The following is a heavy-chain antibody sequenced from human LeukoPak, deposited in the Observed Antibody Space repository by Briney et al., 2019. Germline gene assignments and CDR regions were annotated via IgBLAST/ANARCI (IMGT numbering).Heavy chain of an antibody. CDR1: GFTFSSYW. CDR3: ARVERVHYYDSRGDTPDYFDY. CDR2: IKQDGSEK. D-gene: IGHD3-22*01. V-gene: IGHV3-7*01. J-gene: IGHJ4*02. Sequence: PGGSLRLSCAASGFTFSSYWMSWVRQAPGKGLEWVANIKQDGSEKYYVDSVEGRFTISRDNAKNSLYLQMNSLRAEDTAVYYCARVERVHYYDSRGDTPDYFDYWGQGTLVTVPS.